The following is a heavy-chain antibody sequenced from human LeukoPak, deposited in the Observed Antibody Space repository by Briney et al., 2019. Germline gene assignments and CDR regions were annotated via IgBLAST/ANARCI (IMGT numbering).Heavy chain of an antibody. CDR3: ARDLMTTVTIRYFDY. D-gene: IGHD4-17*01. Sequence: SETLSLTCTVSGGSISSYYWSWIRQPAGKGLEWIGRIYTSGSTNYNPSLKSRVTMSVDTSKNQFSLRLSPVTAADTAVYYCARDLMTTVTIRYFDYWGQGTLVTVSS. V-gene: IGHV4-4*07. CDR1: GGSISSYY. CDR2: IYTSGST. J-gene: IGHJ4*02.